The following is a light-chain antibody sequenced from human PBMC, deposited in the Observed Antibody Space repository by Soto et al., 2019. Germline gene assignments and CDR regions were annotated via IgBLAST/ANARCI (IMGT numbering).Light chain of an antibody. J-gene: IGKJ1*01. Sequence: EIVMTQSPATLSVSPGERATFSCRASQSVSSNLAWYQQKPGQAPRLLIYGASIRATDMPGRFSGRGSGTEFTLTINNLQSEDFAVYYCQQYRNWPRTFGQGTKVDIK. CDR1: QSVSSN. CDR3: QQYRNWPRT. CDR2: GAS. V-gene: IGKV3-15*01.